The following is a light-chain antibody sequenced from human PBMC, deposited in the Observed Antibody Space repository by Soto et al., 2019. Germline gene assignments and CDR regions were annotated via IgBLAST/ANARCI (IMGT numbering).Light chain of an antibody. J-gene: IGKJ5*01. CDR3: QQYNNWPIT. CDR2: SVS. V-gene: IGKV3-20*01. CDR1: QSVSNDY. Sequence: EMVLRQSPGTLSLSPGDRASLSCKASQSVSNDYVAWVQQKPGQTPRLLIYSVSSRDTGIPDRFSGSGSGTDCTLTISRLEPEDFEVYYCQQYNNWPITFGQGTRLEIK.